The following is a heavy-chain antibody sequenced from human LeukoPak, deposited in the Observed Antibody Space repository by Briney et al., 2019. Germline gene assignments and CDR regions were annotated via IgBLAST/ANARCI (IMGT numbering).Heavy chain of an antibody. CDR3: AKDLTYYDFWSGYFDY. D-gene: IGHD3-3*01. Sequence: PGGSLRLSCAASGFTFSNNWMTWVRQAPGKGLEWVASVKKDESEKYYVDSVKGRFTISRDNSKNTLYLQMNSLRAEDTAVYYCAKDLTYYDFWSGYFDYWGQGTLVTVSS. J-gene: IGHJ4*02. V-gene: IGHV3-7*01. CDR1: GFTFSNNW. CDR2: VKKDESEK.